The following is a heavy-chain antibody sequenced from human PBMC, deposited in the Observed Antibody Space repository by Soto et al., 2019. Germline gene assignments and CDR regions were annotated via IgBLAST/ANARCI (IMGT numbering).Heavy chain of an antibody. J-gene: IGHJ5*02. CDR3: AREDLLWWLDH. V-gene: IGHV1-69*13. CDR2: IIPIFGTA. Sequence: PVEVSCKSSGGTFSSYAISWVRQAHGQGLEWMGGIIPIFGTANYAQKFQGRVTITADESASTAYMELNSLRAEDTAVYYCAREDLLWWLDHWGQGTLVTVSS. D-gene: IGHD2-21*01. CDR1: GGTFSSYA.